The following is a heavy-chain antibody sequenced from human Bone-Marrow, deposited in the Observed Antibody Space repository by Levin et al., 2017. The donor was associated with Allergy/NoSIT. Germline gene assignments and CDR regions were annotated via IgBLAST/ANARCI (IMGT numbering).Heavy chain of an antibody. D-gene: IGHD2-8*02. CDR1: GFTFSSHV. J-gene: IGHJ4*02. CDR2: IGTHGGTT. Sequence: GESLKISCVASGFTFSSHVISWVRQAPGKGPEWVSAIGTHGGTTYYADSVKGRFTISRDDSKNTLNLQMSSLRDEDAALYYCAITGTSSPDFDHWGQGTPVTVSS. CDR3: AITGTSSPDFDH. V-gene: IGHV3-23*01.